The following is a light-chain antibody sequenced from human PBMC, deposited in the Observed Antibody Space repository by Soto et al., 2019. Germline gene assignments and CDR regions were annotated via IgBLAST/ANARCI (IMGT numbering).Light chain of an antibody. V-gene: IGKV3-15*01. J-gene: IGKJ5*01. CDR3: QQRSNWPPIT. CDR1: QSVSSN. CDR2: DAS. Sequence: EIVMTQSPATLSVSPGERATLSCRASQSVSSNLAWYQQKLGQAPRLLIYDASTRSTGIPARFSGSGSGTEFTLTISSLEPEDFAVYYCQQRSNWPPITFGQGTRLEIK.